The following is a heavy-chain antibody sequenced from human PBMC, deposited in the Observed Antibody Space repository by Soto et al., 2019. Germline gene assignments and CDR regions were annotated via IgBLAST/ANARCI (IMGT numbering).Heavy chain of an antibody. V-gene: IGHV3-15*07. CDR1: GFSITNAW. J-gene: IGHJ6*02. CDR3: TTVSVEGV. D-gene: IGHD2-15*01. CDR2: IKRKIDGETT. Sequence: EVQLVESGGGLVKPGGSLRLSCVASGFSITNAWMNWVRQAPGKGLEWVGRIKRKIDGETTDYAAPVKGRFTISRDDSKNMLYLQMNSLKADDTALYYCTTVSVEGVWGQGTTVTVSS.